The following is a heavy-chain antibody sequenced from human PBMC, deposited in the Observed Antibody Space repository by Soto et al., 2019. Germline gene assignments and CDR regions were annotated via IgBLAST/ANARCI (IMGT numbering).Heavy chain of an antibody. D-gene: IGHD4-17*01. Sequence: EVQLVESGGGLVQPGGSLRLSCAASGFTFSNSWMHWVRQAPGKGLVWVSHIDSDGSSTNYADSVKGRFTISRDNAKNTLYLQMNSLRAEDTAVYYCARAWDGLRESWGQGTLVTVSS. CDR2: IDSDGSST. J-gene: IGHJ1*01. CDR1: GFTFSNSW. CDR3: ARAWDGLRES. V-gene: IGHV3-74*01.